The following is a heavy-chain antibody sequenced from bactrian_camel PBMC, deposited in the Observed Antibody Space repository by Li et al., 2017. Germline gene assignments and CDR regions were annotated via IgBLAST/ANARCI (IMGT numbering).Heavy chain of an antibody. Sequence: QVQLVESGGGSVQAGGSARLSCAVAGYTGDIHGYNNDYNCIGWFRQVSGKKREGVAAIYIRGQGTYYGDSVEGRFTISHDNAKNTLYLQMNSLKPEDTAIYYCAAAKGLPDLLRGVCDTSFSYDYWGRGTQV. CDR3: AAAKGLPDLLRGVCDTSFSYDY. CDR2: IYIRGQGT. CDR1: GYTGDIHGYNNDYNC. J-gene: IGHJ4*01. V-gene: IGHV3S63*01. D-gene: IGHD3*01.